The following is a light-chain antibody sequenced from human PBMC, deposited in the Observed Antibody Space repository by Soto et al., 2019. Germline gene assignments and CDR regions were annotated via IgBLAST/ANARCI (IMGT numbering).Light chain of an antibody. Sequence: DIPMTQSPSSLSTSVGDRVTITCRANQTISSYLNWYQQKPGKAPKLLIYGASTLQSGVPSRCSGSGSGTDYTLTISSLQPEDFATYYCQQSYRTPTFGQGTRLEI. CDR2: GAS. CDR1: QTISSY. CDR3: QQSYRTPT. V-gene: IGKV1-39*01. J-gene: IGKJ5*01.